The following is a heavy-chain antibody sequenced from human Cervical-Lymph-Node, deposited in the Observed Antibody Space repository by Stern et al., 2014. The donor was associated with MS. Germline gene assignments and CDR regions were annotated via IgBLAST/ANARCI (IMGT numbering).Heavy chain of an antibody. V-gene: IGHV5-51*01. CDR3: ARHAIYGDFDY. Sequence: EVQLVESGAEVRKPGESLKISCKGSGYSFTNYWIGWGRQMDGKALEWMGIIFPGDSDTKYSPSLQGQVTISADKSISTAYLQWSSLKASDTAIYYCARHAIYGDFDYWGQGTLVTVSS. J-gene: IGHJ4*02. CDR1: GYSFTNYW. CDR2: IFPGDSDT. D-gene: IGHD4-17*01.